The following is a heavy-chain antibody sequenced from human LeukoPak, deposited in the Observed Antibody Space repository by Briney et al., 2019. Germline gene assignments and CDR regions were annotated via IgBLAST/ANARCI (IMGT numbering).Heavy chain of an antibody. CDR1: GFTFSSYA. D-gene: IGHD3-10*01. J-gene: IGHJ4*02. CDR2: ISGSGGST. CDR3: AKGWGSGSYLPQMYYFDY. V-gene: IGHV3-23*01. Sequence: GGSLRLSCAASGFTFSSYAMSWVRQASGKGLEWVSAISGSGGSTYYADSVKGRFTISRDNSKNTLYLQMNSLRAEDTAVYYCAKGWGSGSYLPQMYYFDYWGQGTLVTVSS.